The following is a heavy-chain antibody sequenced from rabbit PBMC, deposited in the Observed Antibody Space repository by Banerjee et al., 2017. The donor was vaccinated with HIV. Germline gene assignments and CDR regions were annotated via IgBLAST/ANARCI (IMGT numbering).Heavy chain of an antibody. CDR1: GVSFSTNSY. Sequence: QEQLEESGGDLVKPGASLTLTCTASGVSFSTNSYMCWVRQAPGKGLEWIACIDPVFGIAVYASWVNGRFTISSHNAQNTLYLQLNSLTAADTATYFCVREVAGKFSLWGQGTLVTVS. V-gene: IGHV1S43*01. D-gene: IGHD4-1*01. J-gene: IGHJ4*01. CDR3: VREVAGKFSL. CDR2: IDPVFGIA.